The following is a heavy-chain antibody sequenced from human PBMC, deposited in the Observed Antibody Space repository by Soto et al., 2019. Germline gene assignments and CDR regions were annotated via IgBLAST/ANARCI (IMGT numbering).Heavy chain of an antibody. CDR1: GHTFQNYA. J-gene: IGHJ4*02. D-gene: IGHD2-2*01. CDR2: ISGSGGST. V-gene: IGHV3-23*01. CDR3: AKVSRGIGVVLAALN. Sequence: EVQLLESGGGSVQPGGSLRLSCVASGHTFQNYAMTWVRQAPGKGLEWVSGISGSGGSTYYADSVRGRFTISRDDSKNTLYLLRSSLTAEDTAVYYCAKVSRGIGVVLAALNWVQGTLVTVSS.